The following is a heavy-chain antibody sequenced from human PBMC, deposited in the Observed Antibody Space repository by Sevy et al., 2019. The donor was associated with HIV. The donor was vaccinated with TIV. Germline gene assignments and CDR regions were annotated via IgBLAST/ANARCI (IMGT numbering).Heavy chain of an antibody. V-gene: IGHV1-69*13. CDR1: GGTFSSYA. D-gene: IGHD3-22*01. J-gene: IGHJ3*02. CDR3: ARSPGGYYDVGDAFDI. CDR2: IIPIFGTA. Sequence: ASVKVSCKASGGTFSSYAISWVRQAPGQGLEWMGGIIPIFGTANYAQKFQGRVTITADESTSAAYMELSSLRSEDTAVYYCARSPGGYYDVGDAFDIWGQGTMVTVSS.